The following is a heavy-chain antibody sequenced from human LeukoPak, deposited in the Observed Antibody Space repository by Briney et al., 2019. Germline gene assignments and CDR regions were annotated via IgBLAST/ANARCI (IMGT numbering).Heavy chain of an antibody. CDR2: ISDSGDGT. CDR3: AKEGRGGGSKAFDF. D-gene: IGHD2-15*01. V-gene: IGHV3-23*01. Sequence: GGSLRLSCAASGFSFSSYVMRWVRQAPGKGLEWVSSISDSGDGTYHADSVKGRFTISRDNSKNTLYLQMNSLRAEDTAVYYCAKEGRGGGSKAFDFWGQGTLVTVSS. CDR1: GFSFSSYV. J-gene: IGHJ4*02.